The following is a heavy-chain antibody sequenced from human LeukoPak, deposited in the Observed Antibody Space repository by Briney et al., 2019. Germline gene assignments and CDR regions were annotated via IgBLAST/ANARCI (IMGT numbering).Heavy chain of an antibody. D-gene: IGHD6-6*01. CDR2: ISSSGGFT. V-gene: IGHV3-23*01. Sequence: GGSLRLSCAASGFTFSSYSMSWVRQAPGKGLEWVSAISSSGGFTYYADSVKGRFTVSRDNSRNTLYLQVNSLRAEDTAVYYCAKDSYRSSSGGPYGMDVWGQGTTVTVSS. CDR3: AKDSYRSSSGGPYGMDV. J-gene: IGHJ6*02. CDR1: GFTFSSYS.